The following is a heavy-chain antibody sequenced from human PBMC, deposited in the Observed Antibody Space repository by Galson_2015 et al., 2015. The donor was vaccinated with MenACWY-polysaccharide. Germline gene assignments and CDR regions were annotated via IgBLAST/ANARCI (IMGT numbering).Heavy chain of an antibody. Sequence: SCKASGGTFSSYAISWVRQAPGQGLEWMGGIIPIFGTANYAQKFQGRVTITADESTSTAYMELSSLRSEDTAVYYCASRTYYYDSSEKGWFDPWGQGTLVTVSS. V-gene: IGHV1-69*01. CDR1: GGTFSSYA. CDR3: ASRTYYYDSSEKGWFDP. CDR2: IIPIFGTA. J-gene: IGHJ5*02. D-gene: IGHD3-22*01.